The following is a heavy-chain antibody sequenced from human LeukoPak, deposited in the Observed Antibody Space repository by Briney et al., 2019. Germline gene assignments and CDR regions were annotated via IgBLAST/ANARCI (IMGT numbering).Heavy chain of an antibody. D-gene: IGHD6-13*01. J-gene: IGHJ4*02. CDR3: ARVKRRPWYSRTPGGVDY. V-gene: IGHV4-38-2*02. CDR2: ISHSGST. CDR1: DYPISSGYF. Sequence: PSETLSLTCSVTDYPISSGYFWGWIRQPPQKGLEWIATISHSGSTYFNPSLKSRVIVSIDASKNQFSLNLTSVTAADTAVYYCARVKRRPWYSRTPGGVDYWGQGTLVTVSS.